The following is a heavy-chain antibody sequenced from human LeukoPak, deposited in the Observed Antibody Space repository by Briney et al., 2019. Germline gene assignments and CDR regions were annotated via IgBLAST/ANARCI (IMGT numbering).Heavy chain of an antibody. CDR2: ISYDGSNK. CDR1: GFTFSSYA. V-gene: IGHV3-30*04. Sequence: GGSLRLSCAASGFTFSSYAMHWVRQAPGKGLEWVAVISYDGSNKYYADSVKGRFTISRDNSKNTLYLQTNSLRAEDTAVYYCARAGGISALELYYWGQGTLVTVSS. D-gene: IGHD1-7*01. CDR3: ARAGGISALELYY. J-gene: IGHJ4*02.